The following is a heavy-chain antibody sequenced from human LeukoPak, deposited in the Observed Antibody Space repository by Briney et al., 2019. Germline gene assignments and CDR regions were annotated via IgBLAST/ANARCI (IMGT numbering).Heavy chain of an antibody. D-gene: IGHD3-22*01. V-gene: IGHV4-30-4*01. CDR1: GGSISSGDYY. CDR3: ARPYYYDSRIDP. J-gene: IGHJ5*02. Sequence: SQTLSLTCTVSGGSISSGDYYWSWIRQSPGMGLEWFGYTYYSGSTYYNLSLKSRVTILVDTSKNQFSLKLRSVTAADTAVYYCARPYYYDSRIDPWGQGTLVTVSS. CDR2: TYYSGST.